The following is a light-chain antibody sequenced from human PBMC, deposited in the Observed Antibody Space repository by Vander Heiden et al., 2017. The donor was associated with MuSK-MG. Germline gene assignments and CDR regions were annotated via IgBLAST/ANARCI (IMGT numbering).Light chain of an antibody. CDR1: SSNIGTGYH. J-gene: IGLJ1*01. Sequence: QSVLTQPPSVSGPPGQRVTISCTGSSSNIGTGYHVHWYQHLPGTAPKLLIFGNNNRPSGVPDRFSGSKSGTSASLAITGLQAEDEADYYCQSYDSSLSGFYVFGTGTKVTVL. CDR2: GNN. V-gene: IGLV1-40*01. CDR3: QSYDSSLSGFYV.